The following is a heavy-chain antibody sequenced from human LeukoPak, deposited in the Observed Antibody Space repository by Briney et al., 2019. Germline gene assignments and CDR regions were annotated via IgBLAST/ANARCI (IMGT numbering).Heavy chain of an antibody. Sequence: GGSLRLSCAASRFTFSTYGMHWVRQAPGKGLEWVAVVSYDGSNKYYGDSVKGRFTISRDNSKNTLYLQMNSLRAEDTAVYYCAKDWGNWGYGYYFDHWGQGTLVTVSS. D-gene: IGHD7-27*01. J-gene: IGHJ4*02. CDR3: AKDWGNWGYGYYFDH. CDR1: RFTFSTYG. CDR2: VSYDGSNK. V-gene: IGHV3-30*18.